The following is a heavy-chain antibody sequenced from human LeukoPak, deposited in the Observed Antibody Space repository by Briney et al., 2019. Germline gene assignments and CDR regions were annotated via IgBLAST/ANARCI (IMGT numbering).Heavy chain of an antibody. CDR3: ARVPPPYYDILTGYYIPYYFDY. CDR2: IYYSGST. Sequence: SETLSLTCTVSGESISNNYWSWIRQPPGKGLEWIGYIYYSGSTNYNPSLKSRVTISVDTSKNQFSLKLSSVTAADTAVYYCARVPPPYYDILTGYYIPYYFDYWGQGTLVTVSS. V-gene: IGHV4-59*01. J-gene: IGHJ4*02. D-gene: IGHD3-9*01. CDR1: GESISNNY.